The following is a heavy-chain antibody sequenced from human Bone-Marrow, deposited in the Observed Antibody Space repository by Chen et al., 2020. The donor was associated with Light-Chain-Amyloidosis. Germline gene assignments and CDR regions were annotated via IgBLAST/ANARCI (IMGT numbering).Heavy chain of an antibody. J-gene: IGHJ4*02. V-gene: IGHV4-31*02. CDR2: IYYGGNS. D-gene: IGHD1-1*01. CDR3: ARGTVTSVDWSYYCDF. Sequence: TWIRQHPGRGLEWIGYIYYGGNSRYNPSLMSRVTISLDTSKNQFSLNLSSVTAADTAVYYCARGTVTSVDWSYYCDFWGQGTLVTVSS.